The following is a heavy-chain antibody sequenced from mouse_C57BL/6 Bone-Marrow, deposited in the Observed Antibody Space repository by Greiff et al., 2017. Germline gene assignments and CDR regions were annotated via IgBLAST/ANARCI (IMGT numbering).Heavy chain of an antibody. CDR2: IYPRSGNT. D-gene: IGHD1-1*01. CDR1: GYTFTSYG. CDR3: VGSIYACYVMDY. J-gene: IGHJ4*01. Sequence: QVHVKQSGAELARPGASVKLSCKASGYTFTSYGISWVKQRTGQGLEWIGEIYPRSGNTYYNEKFKGKATLTADKSSSTAYMELRSLTSEDSAVYFCVGSIYACYVMDYCGQGTSVTVSS. V-gene: IGHV1-81*01.